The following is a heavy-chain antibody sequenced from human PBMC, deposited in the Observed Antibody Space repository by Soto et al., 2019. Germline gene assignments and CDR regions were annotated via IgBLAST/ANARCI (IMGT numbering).Heavy chain of an antibody. J-gene: IGHJ4*02. CDR2: ISYDGSNK. CDR1: GFTFSSYA. D-gene: IGHD3-22*01. CDR3: ASPRDSSGYSFDY. Sequence: QVQLVESGGGVVQPGRSLRLSCAASGFTFSSYAMHWVRQAPGKGLEWVAVISYDGSNKYYADSVKGRFTISRDNSKNTLYLQMNSLRAEDTAVYYCASPRDSSGYSFDYRGQGTLVTVSS. V-gene: IGHV3-30-3*01.